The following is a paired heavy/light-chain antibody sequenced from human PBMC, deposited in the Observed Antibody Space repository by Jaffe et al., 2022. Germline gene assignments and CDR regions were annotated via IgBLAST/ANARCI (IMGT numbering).Light chain of an antibody. CDR1: QSIGND. Sequence: EIVLTQSPDFQSVTPKETVTITCRASQSIGNDLQWYQQKPGQSPKLLIKHAFQSFSGVPSRFSGRGSGTDFTLTISSLEAEDAATYYCQQMRSLPLTFGGGTTVEIK. CDR3: QQMRSLPLT. V-gene: IGKV6-21*01. J-gene: IGKJ4*01. CDR2: HAF.
Heavy chain of an antibody. D-gene: IGHD1-26*01. J-gene: IGHJ4*02. CDR3: AKGGVGFTAYLLDY. CDR1: GFNFGGSA. CDR2: ITSDGVHK. V-gene: IGHV3-43D*04. Sequence: EVQLVESGGVVVQPGGSLRLSCAASGFNFGGSAMHWVRQAPGKGLEWVSLITSDGVHKFYADSVKGRFTISRDNTKNSLYVEMNSLRSEDTAFYYCAKGGVGFTAYLLDYWGQGTLVTVSS.